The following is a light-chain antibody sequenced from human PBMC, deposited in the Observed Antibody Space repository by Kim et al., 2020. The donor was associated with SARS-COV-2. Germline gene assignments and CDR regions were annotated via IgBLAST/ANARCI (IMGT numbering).Light chain of an antibody. Sequence: KTVTISCTRSSGSIASNYGQWYQQRPGSAPTTVIYEDNQRPSGVPDRFSGSIDSSSNSASLTISGLKTEDEADYYCQSYDSSNPCVFGGGTQLTVL. CDR3: QSYDSSNPCV. J-gene: IGLJ3*02. V-gene: IGLV6-57*03. CDR1: SGSIASNY. CDR2: EDN.